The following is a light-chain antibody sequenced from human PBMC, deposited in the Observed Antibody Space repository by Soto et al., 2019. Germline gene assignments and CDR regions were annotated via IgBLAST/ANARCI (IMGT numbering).Light chain of an antibody. J-gene: IGLJ1*01. CDR1: SSDVGGYNY. Sequence: QSVLTHPASVSWSPGQSITMACTGTSSDVGGYNYVSWYQQQSGKAPKLMIHEVSNRPSGVSNRFSGSKSGNTASLTISGLQAEDEAGYYCSSYTSSRAYVFGIGTKVTVL. CDR2: EVS. V-gene: IGLV2-14*01. CDR3: SSYTSSRAYV.